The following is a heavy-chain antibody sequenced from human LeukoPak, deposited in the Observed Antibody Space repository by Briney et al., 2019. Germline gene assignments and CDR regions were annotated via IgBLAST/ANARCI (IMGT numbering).Heavy chain of an antibody. D-gene: IGHD1-26*01. CDR1: GFTFSSYA. J-gene: IGHJ4*02. CDR2: ITASGTAM. V-gene: IGHV3-48*02. Sequence: PGGSLRLSCAASGFTFSSYAMSWVRQAPGKGLEWVSHITASGTAMFYADSVKGRFTISRDNAKNSLYLQMNSLRDEDTAVYYCASSGSYRFGYWGQGTLVTVSS. CDR3: ASSGSYRFGY.